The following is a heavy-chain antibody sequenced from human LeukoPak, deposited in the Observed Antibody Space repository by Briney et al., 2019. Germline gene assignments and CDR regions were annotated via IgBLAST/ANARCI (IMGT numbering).Heavy chain of an antibody. V-gene: IGHV4-59*01. J-gene: IGHJ4*02. CDR1: GGSISSYY. CDR2: IYYSGST. D-gene: IGHD1-26*01. CDR3: AIEGGVGATKPFDY. Sequence: PSETLSLTCTVSGGSISSYYWGWIRQPPGKGLEWIGYIYYSGSTNYNPSLKSRVTISVDTSKNQFSLKLSSVTAADTAVYYCAIEGGVGATKPFDYWGQGTLVTVSS.